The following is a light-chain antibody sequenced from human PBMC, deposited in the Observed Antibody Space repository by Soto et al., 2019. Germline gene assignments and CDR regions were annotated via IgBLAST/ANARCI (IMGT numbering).Light chain of an antibody. V-gene: IGKV3-11*01. J-gene: IGKJ5*01. CDR2: DAS. CDR3: QQRGEWPPGAT. Sequence: EIVLTQSPATLSFSPGERSTLSCRSSQSVSSYLAWYQQKPGQAPRLLIYDASNRATGIPDRFSGGGSGTDFTLTISSLEPEDFAVYYCQQRGEWPPGATFGQGTRLEIK. CDR1: QSVSSY.